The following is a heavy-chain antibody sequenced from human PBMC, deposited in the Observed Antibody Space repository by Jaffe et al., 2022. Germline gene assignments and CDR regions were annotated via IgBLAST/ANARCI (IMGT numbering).Heavy chain of an antibody. J-gene: IGHJ4*02. CDR1: GYSISSEYY. V-gene: IGHV4-38-2*01. Sequence: QVQLQESGPGLVKPSETLSLTCAVSGYSISSEYYWGWIRQSPGKGLEWIGHIYHSGSTYYNPSLKSRLTISLDTSKNQFSLKLSSVTAADTAVYSCARGILTGYYLASYFDYWGQGTLVTVSS. CDR3: ARGILTGYYLASYFDY. CDR2: IYHSGST. D-gene: IGHD3-9*01.